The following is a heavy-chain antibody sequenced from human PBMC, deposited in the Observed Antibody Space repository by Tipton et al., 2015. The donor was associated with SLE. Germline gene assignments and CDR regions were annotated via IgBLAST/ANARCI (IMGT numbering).Heavy chain of an antibody. CDR3: ARPSGYTAMAPYYYYFDY. CDR2: ISAYNGNT. CDR1: GYTFTSYG. D-gene: IGHD5-18*01. V-gene: IGHV1-18*01. J-gene: IGHJ4*02. Sequence: QLVQSGAEVKKPGASVKVSCKASGYTFTSYGISWVRQAPGQGLEWMGWISAYNGNTNYAQKLQGRVTMTTDTSTSTAHMELRSLRSDDTAVYYCARPSGYTAMAPYYYYFDYWGQGTLVTVSS.